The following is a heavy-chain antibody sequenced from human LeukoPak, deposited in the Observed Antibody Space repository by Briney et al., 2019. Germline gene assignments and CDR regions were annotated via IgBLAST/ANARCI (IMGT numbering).Heavy chain of an antibody. V-gene: IGHV1-2*06. J-gene: IGHJ4*02. CDR3: AREYQLPNFDY. CDR1: GYTFTGYY. CDR2: TNPNSGGT. Sequence: GASVKVSCKASGYTFTGYYMHWVRQAPGQGLEWMGRTNPNSGGTNYAQKFQGRVTTTRDTSISTAYMELSRLRSDDTAVYYCAREYQLPNFDYWGQGTLVTVSS. D-gene: IGHD2-2*01.